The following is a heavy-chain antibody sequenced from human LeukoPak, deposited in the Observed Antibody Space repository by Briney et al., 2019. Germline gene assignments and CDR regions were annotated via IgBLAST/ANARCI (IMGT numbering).Heavy chain of an antibody. CDR2: ISGSGSTT. Sequence: PGGSLRLSCAASGFTFSSYAMNWVRQAPGKGLGWVSAISGSGSTTYYADSVKGRFTISRDNAKNSLYLQMNSLRAEDTAVYYCARWRGWDTRQVGYWGQGTLVTVSS. D-gene: IGHD2-2*01. CDR1: GFTFSSYA. J-gene: IGHJ4*02. V-gene: IGHV3-23*01. CDR3: ARWRGWDTRQVGY.